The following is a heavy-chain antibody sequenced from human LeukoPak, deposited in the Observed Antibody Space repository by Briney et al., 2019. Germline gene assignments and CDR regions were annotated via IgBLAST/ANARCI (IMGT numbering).Heavy chain of an antibody. Sequence: PGGSLRVSCAASGFTVSSNYMKWVRQDPGKGLEWVSVIYSGGSTYYADSVKGRFTISRDNSKNTLYLQMNSLRAEDTAVYYCEWFGKEYIDYWGQGTLVTVSS. CDR2: IYSGGST. CDR1: GFTVSSNY. J-gene: IGHJ4*02. D-gene: IGHD3-10*01. V-gene: IGHV3-53*01. CDR3: EWFGKEYIDY.